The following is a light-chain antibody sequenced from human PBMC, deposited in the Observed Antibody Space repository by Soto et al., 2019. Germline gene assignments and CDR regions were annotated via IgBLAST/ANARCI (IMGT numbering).Light chain of an antibody. J-gene: IGLJ1*01. V-gene: IGLV2-18*02. CDR3: SSYTSISTYV. CDR1: SSDVGSYNR. CDR2: DVS. Sequence: QSALTQPPSVSGSPGQSVTISCTGTSSDVGSYNRVSWYQHHPGKAPRLMIYDVSHRPSGVSDRFSASKSGNTASLTISGLLAEDEADYYCSSYTSISTYVFGNGTKVTVL.